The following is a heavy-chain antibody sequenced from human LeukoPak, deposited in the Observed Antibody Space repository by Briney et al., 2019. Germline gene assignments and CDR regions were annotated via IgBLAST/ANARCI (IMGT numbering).Heavy chain of an antibody. Sequence: GGSLRLSCAASGFTFSDYYMSWIRQAPGKGLEWVSYISSSGSTIYYADSVKGRFTISRDNAKNSLYLQMNSLRAEDTAVYYCASSDAHRGEWLTRYYYYMDVWGKGTTVTVSS. CDR3: ASSDAHRGEWLTRYYYYMDV. CDR2: ISSSGSTI. V-gene: IGHV3-11*04. D-gene: IGHD3-3*01. J-gene: IGHJ6*03. CDR1: GFTFSDYY.